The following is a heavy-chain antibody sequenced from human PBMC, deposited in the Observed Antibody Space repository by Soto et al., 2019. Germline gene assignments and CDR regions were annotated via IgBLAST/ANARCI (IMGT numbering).Heavy chain of an antibody. CDR3: AKDHGAGFWKEGIDY. D-gene: IGHD6-19*01. J-gene: IGHJ4*02. CDR2: ISGSGGST. V-gene: IGHV3-23*01. CDR1: GFTFSSYA. Sequence: EVQLLESGGGLVQSGGSLRLSCAASGFTFSSYAMSWVRQAPGKGLEWVSAISGSGGSTYYADSVKGRFTISRDNSKNTLYLQMNSLRAEDTAVYYCAKDHGAGFWKEGIDYWGQGTLVTVSS.